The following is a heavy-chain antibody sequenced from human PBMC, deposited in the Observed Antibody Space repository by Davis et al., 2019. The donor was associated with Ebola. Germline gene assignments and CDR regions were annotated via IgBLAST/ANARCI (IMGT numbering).Heavy chain of an antibody. Sequence: GESLKISCAASGFTFSSYAMSWVRQAPGKGLEWVSAISGSGGSTYYADSVKGRFTISRDNSKNTLYLQMNSLRAEDTAVYYCAKKTNLRWEEYWGQGTLVTVSS. J-gene: IGHJ4*02. D-gene: IGHD4-23*01. CDR1: GFTFSSYA. CDR2: ISGSGGST. V-gene: IGHV3-23*01. CDR3: AKKTNLRWEEY.